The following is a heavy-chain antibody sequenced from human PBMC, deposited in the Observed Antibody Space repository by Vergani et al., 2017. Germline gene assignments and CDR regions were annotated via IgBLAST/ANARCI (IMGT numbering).Heavy chain of an antibody. CDR3: TRHAGLEEVIAVAGTRGFEDY. D-gene: IGHD6-19*01. CDR1: GFTFSGSA. Sequence: EVQLVESGGGLVQPGGSLRLSCAASGFTFSGSAMHWVRQASGKGLEWVGRIRSKANSYATAYAASVKGRFTISRDDSKNTAYLQMNSLKPEDTAVYYCTRHAGLEEVIAVAGTRGFEDYWGQGTLVTVSS. CDR2: IRSKANSYAT. V-gene: IGHV3-73*01. J-gene: IGHJ4*02.